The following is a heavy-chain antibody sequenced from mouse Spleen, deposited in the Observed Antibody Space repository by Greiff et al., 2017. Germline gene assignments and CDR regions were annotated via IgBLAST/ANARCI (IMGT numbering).Heavy chain of an antibody. D-gene: IGHD2-14*01. CDR3: ARGGTTEGFAY. CDR1: GYTFTSYW. J-gene: IGHJ3*01. V-gene: IGHV1-50*01. CDR2: IDPSDSYT. Sequence: QVQLQQPGAELVKPGASVKLSCKASGYTFTSYWMQWVKQRPGQGLEWIGEIDPSDSYTNYNQKFKGKATLTVDTSSSTAYMQLSSLTSEDSAVYYCARGGTTEGFAYWGQGTLVTVSA.